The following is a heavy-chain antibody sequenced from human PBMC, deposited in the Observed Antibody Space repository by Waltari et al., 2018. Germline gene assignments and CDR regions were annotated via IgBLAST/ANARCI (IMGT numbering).Heavy chain of an antibody. CDR2: IYTSVST. CDR1: GGSISSGSYY. Sequence: QVQLQESGPGLVKPSQTLSLPCTVSGGSISSGSYYWSWIRQPAGKGLEWIGRIYTSVSTNNNPSRKSRVTITVDTSKNQFSLKLSSVTAADTAVYYCARDNLGTRIGFDYWGQGTLVTVSS. J-gene: IGHJ4*02. CDR3: ARDNLGTRIGFDY. V-gene: IGHV4-61*02. D-gene: IGHD7-27*01.